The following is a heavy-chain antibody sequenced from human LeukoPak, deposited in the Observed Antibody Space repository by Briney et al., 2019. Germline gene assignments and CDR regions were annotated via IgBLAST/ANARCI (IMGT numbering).Heavy chain of an antibody. CDR1: GYTFTSYA. CDR2: INAGNGNT. V-gene: IGHV1-3*01. D-gene: IGHD3-22*01. Sequence: GASVTVSCTASGYTFTSYAMHWVRQAPGQRLEWMGWINAGNGNTKYSQKLQGRVTMTTDTSTSTAYMELRSLRSDDTALYYCAREGHYDSSGYYNYWGQGTLVTVSS. J-gene: IGHJ4*02. CDR3: AREGHYDSSGYYNY.